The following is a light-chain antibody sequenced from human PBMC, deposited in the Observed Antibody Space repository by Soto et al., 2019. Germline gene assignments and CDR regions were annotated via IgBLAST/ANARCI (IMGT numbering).Light chain of an antibody. CDR1: QSVTSNY. CDR3: HQYGSSITWT. V-gene: IGKV3-20*01. CDR2: AAS. J-gene: IGKJ1*01. Sequence: EVVLTQSPGTVSLSPGERATLSCRASQSVTSNYLAWYQQKPGQATRLLIYAASSRATGMPDRYSGSGSGTDFTLSISRLEPEDFAVYYCHQYGSSITWTFGQGTKVEIK.